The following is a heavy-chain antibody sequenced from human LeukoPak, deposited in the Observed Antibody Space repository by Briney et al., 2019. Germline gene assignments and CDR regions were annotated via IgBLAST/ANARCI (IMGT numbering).Heavy chain of an antibody. CDR3: ASETSADALDI. CDR1: GGSISSYL. J-gene: IGHJ3*02. V-gene: IGHV4-59*08. CDR2: IYYNGST. Sequence: SSETLSLTCTVSGGSISSYLWSWIRQPPGKGLEWIGYIYYNGSTRYNPSLKSRIIMSVDTSKNQFSLKLSSVTAADTAVYYCASETSADALDIWGQGTMVTVSS.